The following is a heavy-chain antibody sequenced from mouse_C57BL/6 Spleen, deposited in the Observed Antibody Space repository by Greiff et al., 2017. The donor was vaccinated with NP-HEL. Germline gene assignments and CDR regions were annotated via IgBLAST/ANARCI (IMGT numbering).Heavy chain of an antibody. V-gene: IGHV1-19*01. D-gene: IGHD2-2*01. Sequence: EVQLQQSGPVLVKPGASVKMSCKASGYTFTDYYMNWVKQSHGKSLEWIGVINPYNGGTSYNQKFKGKATLTVDKSSSTAYMELNSLTSEDSAVYYCARIYYGYDRSYYYAMDYWGQGTSVTVSS. CDR2: INPYNGGT. J-gene: IGHJ4*01. CDR3: ARIYYGYDRSYYYAMDY. CDR1: GYTFTDYY.